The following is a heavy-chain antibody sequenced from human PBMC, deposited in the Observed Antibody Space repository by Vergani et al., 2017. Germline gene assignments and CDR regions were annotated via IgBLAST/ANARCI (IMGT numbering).Heavy chain of an antibody. D-gene: IGHD2-8*01. Sequence: QVQLQESGPGLLKPSQTLSLTCTVSGESIRSGSHYWSWIRQPAGKGPEWIGHIHTGGSTDLNPSFKSRVSISVDTSMRQFSLKLNSVTGADTAVYYCSRSRPYSTNGSGPAIWGQGTLVTVSS. V-gene: IGHV4-61*02. CDR3: SRSRPYSTNGSGPAI. CDR2: IHTGGST. CDR1: GESIRSGSHY. J-gene: IGHJ1*01.